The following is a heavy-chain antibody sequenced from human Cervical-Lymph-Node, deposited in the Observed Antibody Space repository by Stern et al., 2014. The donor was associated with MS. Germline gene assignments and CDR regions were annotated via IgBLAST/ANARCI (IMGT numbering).Heavy chain of an antibody. CDR2: IYYSGST. D-gene: IGHD6-6*01. Sequence: VQLVESGPGLVKPSQTLSLTCTDSGGSISSGGYYWSWIRQHPGKGLEWIGYIYYSGSTYYNPSLKSRVTISVDTSKNQFSLKLSSVTAADTAVYYCARVYGGAARPVSWYFDLWGRGTLVTVSS. CDR1: GGSISSGGYY. J-gene: IGHJ2*01. CDR3: ARVYGGAARPVSWYFDL. V-gene: IGHV4-31*03.